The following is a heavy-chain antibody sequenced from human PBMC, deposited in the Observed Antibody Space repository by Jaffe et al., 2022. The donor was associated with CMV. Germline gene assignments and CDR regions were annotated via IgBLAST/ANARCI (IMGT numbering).Heavy chain of an antibody. CDR2: ISGSGRRT. D-gene: IGHD4-17*01. V-gene: IGHV3-23*01. J-gene: IGHJ3*02. CDR1: GFTFSSYA. CDR3: AKDRADYPTAAAVAFEI. Sequence: EVQLLESGGGLVQPGGSLRLSCAASGFTFSSYAMSWVRQAPGKGLEWVSGISGSGRRTYYVDSVKGRFIISRDNSKNTFYLQMNSLRAEDTAVYYCAKDRADYPTAAAVAFEIWGQGTMVTVSS.